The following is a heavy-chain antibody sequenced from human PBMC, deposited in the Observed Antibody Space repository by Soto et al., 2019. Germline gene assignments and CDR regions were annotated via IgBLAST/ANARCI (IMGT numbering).Heavy chain of an antibody. D-gene: IGHD6-6*01. J-gene: IGHJ6*02. Sequence: GGSLRLSCAASGFTFSSYAMSWVRQAPGKGLEWVSAISGSGGSTYYADSVKGRFTISRDNPKNTLYLQMNSLRAEDTAVYYCAKGRQLVRGYYYYYGMDVWGQGTTVTVSS. CDR1: GFTFSSYA. CDR3: AKGRQLVRGYYYYYGMDV. CDR2: ISGSGGST. V-gene: IGHV3-23*01.